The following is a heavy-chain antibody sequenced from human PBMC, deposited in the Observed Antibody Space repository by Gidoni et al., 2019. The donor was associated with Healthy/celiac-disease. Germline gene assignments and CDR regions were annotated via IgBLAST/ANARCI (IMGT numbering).Heavy chain of an antibody. CDR2: ISGSGGST. CDR3: AKEVHGYSGYDRLDY. V-gene: IGHV3-23*01. CDR1: GFTFTSYA. Sequence: EVQLLESGGGLVPPGGSLRLSCAASGFTFTSYAMSWVSQAPGKGLEWVSAISGSGGSTYYADSVKGRFTISRDNSKNTLYLQMNSLRAEDTAVYYCAKEVHGYSGYDRLDYWGQGTLVTVSS. J-gene: IGHJ4*02. D-gene: IGHD5-12*01.